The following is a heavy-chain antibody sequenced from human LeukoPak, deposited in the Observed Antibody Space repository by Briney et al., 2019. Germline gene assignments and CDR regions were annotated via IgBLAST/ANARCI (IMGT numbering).Heavy chain of an antibody. CDR3: ARGVGYCSGTSCYAEASLFDY. V-gene: IGHV1-18*04. J-gene: IGHJ4*02. CDR2: ISAYNGNT. CDR1: GYTFTSYG. Sequence: ASVKVSRKASGYTFTSYGISWVRQAPGQGLEWMGWISAYNGNTNYAQKLQGRVTTTTDTSTSTAYMELRSLRSDDTAVYYCARGVGYCSGTSCYAEASLFDYWGQGILVTVSS. D-gene: IGHD2-2*01.